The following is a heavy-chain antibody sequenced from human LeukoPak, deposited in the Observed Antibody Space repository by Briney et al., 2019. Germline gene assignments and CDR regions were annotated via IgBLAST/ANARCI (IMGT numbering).Heavy chain of an antibody. D-gene: IGHD6-13*01. CDR3: AIGSSSDYYYYYGMDV. CDR1: GYTFTSYD. CDR2: MNPNSGNT. Sequence: ASVTVSCKASGYTFTSYDINWVRQATGQGLEWMGWMNPNSGNTGYAQKFQGRVTMTRSTSISTAYMERSSLRSEDTAVYYCAIGSSSDYYYYYGMDVWGQGTTVTVSS. V-gene: IGHV1-8*01. J-gene: IGHJ6*02.